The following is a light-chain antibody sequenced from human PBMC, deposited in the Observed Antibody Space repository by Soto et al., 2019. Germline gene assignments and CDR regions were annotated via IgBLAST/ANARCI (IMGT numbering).Light chain of an antibody. J-gene: IGKJ4*01. CDR1: QSVSSF. V-gene: IGKV3-11*01. CDR3: QHRSNWPRLT. CDR2: DAV. Sequence: IVLKQSPGTPSLSPGERATLSCRASQSVSSFLVWYQQKPGQAPRLLIYDAVNRVTGIPARFSGSGSGTDFTLTISSLEPEDFAVYYCQHRSNWPRLTFGGGTKVDIK.